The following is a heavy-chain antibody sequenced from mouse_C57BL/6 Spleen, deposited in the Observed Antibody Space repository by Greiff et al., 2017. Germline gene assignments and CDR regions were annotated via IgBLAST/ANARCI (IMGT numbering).Heavy chain of an antibody. V-gene: IGHV1-4*01. CDR1: GYTFTSYT. Sequence: QVQLQQSGAELARPGASVKMSCKASGYTFTSYTMHWVKQRPGQGPEWIGYINPSSGYTKYNQKFKDKATLTADKSSSTAYMQLSSLTSEDSAVYYCARSLYDYDGAWFAYWGQGTLVTVSA. CDR3: ARSLYDYDGAWFAY. D-gene: IGHD2-4*01. CDR2: INPSSGYT. J-gene: IGHJ3*01.